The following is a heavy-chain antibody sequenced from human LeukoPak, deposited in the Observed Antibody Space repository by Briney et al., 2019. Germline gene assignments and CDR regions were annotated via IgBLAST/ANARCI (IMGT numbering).Heavy chain of an antibody. D-gene: IGHD3-22*01. CDR1: GGTISSYF. CDR2: IYAGGNT. V-gene: IGHV4-4*07. CDR3: AREHNYYDGDDYYYAY. Sequence: SETLCLTCAASGGTISSYFRSWIRQAPGKGLEWIGRIYAGGNTDHNPYLKSRVTLSVDSSKNQFSLRLTSVAAADTAVYYCAREHNYYDGDDYYYAYCGQGTVVTVTA. J-gene: IGHJ4*02.